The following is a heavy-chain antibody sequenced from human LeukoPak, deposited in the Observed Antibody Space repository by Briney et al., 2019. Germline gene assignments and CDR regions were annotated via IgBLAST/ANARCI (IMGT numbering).Heavy chain of an antibody. V-gene: IGHV4-61*01. Sequence: PSETLSLTCTVSGGSISSNSYYWSWIRQPPGKGLEWIGYIYYSGSTNYNPSLKSRVTISVDTSKNQFSLKLSSVTAADTAVYYCARQVSLGGSYSHWGQGTLVTVSS. CDR3: ARQVSLGGSYSH. CDR1: GGSISSNSYY. J-gene: IGHJ4*02. D-gene: IGHD1-26*01. CDR2: IYYSGST.